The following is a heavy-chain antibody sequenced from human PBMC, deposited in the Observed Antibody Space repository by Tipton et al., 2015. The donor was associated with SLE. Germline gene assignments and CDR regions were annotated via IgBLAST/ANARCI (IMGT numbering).Heavy chain of an antibody. J-gene: IGHJ6*02. D-gene: IGHD2-2*02. CDR2: INHSGST. Sequence: TLSLTCAVYGGSFSGYYWSWIRRPPGKGLEWIGEINHSGSTNYNPSLKSRVTISVDTSKNQFSLKMSSVTAADTAVYYCARAGDTVVVPAAIGGYYYYYGMDVWGQGTTVTVSS. CDR3: ARAGDTVVVPAAIGGYYYYYGMDV. CDR1: GGSFSGYY. V-gene: IGHV4-34*01.